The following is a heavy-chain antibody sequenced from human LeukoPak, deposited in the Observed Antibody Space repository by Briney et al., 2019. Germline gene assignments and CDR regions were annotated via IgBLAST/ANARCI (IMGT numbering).Heavy chain of an antibody. CDR3: TTRACHAGGCSSSFYYYYGLHF. J-gene: IGHJ6*02. V-gene: IGHV1-69*13. D-gene: IGHD3-16*01. Sequence: ASVKVPCKASGNSISNYAVSWVRQAPGQGFEWMGGIIPIFGTADYAQKFQGRVTITADQSTSTTYMALSGLKSEDTATYYCTTRACHAGGCSSSFYYYYGLHFWGQGTTVSVSS. CDR1: GNSISNYA. CDR2: IIPIFGTA.